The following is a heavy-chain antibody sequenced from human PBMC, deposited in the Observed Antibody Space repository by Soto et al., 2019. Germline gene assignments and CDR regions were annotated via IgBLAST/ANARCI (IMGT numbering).Heavy chain of an antibody. J-gene: IGHJ5*02. CDR3: ARDKGPSLAKVRGVTCVFDP. V-gene: IGHV1-3*01. Sequence: ASVKVSCKASGYTFTSYAVHWVRQAPGQRLEWMGWINAGNGNTKYSQKFQGRVTITRDTSASTAYMELSSLRSEDTAVYYCARDKGPSLAKVRGVTCVFDPWGQGTLVTVSS. CDR2: INAGNGNT. CDR1: GYTFTSYA. D-gene: IGHD3-10*01.